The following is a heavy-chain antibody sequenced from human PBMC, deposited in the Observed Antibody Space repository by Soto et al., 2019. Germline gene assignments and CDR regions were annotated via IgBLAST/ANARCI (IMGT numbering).Heavy chain of an antibody. CDR1: GGSISSGDYY. D-gene: IGHD4-4*01. J-gene: IGHJ5*02. CDR3: ARAHTVTPYNWLDP. CDR2: IYYSGST. V-gene: IGHV4-30-4*01. Sequence: SETLSLTCTVSGGSISSGDYYWSWIRQPPGKGLEWIGYIYYSGSTYYNPSLKSRVTISVDTSKNQFSLKLSSVTAADTAVYYCARAHTVTPYNWLDPWGQGTLVTVSS.